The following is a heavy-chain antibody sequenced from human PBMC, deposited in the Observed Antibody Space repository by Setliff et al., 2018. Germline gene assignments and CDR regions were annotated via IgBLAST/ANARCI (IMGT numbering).Heavy chain of an antibody. CDR3: AREQWLDPPGYYYMDV. D-gene: IGHD6-19*01. V-gene: IGHV4-4*07. CDR2: IYIGGSA. CDR1: GGSISSYY. J-gene: IGHJ6*03. Sequence: KTSETLSLTCTVSGGSISSYYWSWIRQPAGKGLEWIGHIYIGGSANYNPYLKSRVTMSIDTSKNQFSLKLNSVTAADMAVYYCAREQWLDPPGYYYMDVWAKGTTVTVSS.